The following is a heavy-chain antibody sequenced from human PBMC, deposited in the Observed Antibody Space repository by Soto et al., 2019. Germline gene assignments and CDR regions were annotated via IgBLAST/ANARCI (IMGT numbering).Heavy chain of an antibody. CDR1: GFTFSSYW. V-gene: IGHV3-7*01. Sequence: GGSLRLSCAASGFTFSSYWMSWVRQAPGKGLEWVANIKQDGSEKYYVDSVKGRFTISRDNAKNSLYLQMNSLRAEDTAVYYCARAGIRDYDILTGYYYFDYWGQGTLVTVSS. J-gene: IGHJ4*02. CDR3: ARAGIRDYDILTGYYYFDY. D-gene: IGHD3-9*01. CDR2: IKQDGSEK.